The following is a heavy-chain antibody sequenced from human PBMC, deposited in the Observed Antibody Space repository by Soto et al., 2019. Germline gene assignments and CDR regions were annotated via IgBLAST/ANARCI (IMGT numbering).Heavy chain of an antibody. D-gene: IGHD1-7*01. V-gene: IGHV3-23*01. CDR3: AKYSELPYEAYLQQ. CDR2: ISSNGGRT. Sequence: PGGSLRLSCAASGFTFSVYAMSWVRQAPGKGLEWVSAISSNGGRTFYAGSLRGRFTISRDNSKSALYLQMNNLRAEDTAIYYCAKYSELPYEAYLQQWGQGTLVTVSS. CDR1: GFTFSVYA. J-gene: IGHJ1*01.